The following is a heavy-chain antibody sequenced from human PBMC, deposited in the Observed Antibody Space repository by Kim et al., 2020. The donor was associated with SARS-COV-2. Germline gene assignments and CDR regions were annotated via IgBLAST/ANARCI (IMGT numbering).Heavy chain of an antibody. D-gene: IGHD1-26*01. Sequence: GGSLRLSCAASGFTFSDSWMHWVRQTPEKGLLSVSRINSDGTTIQYADSVRGRFTISRDNAKSTLYLQMNSLRAEDLAVYYCARGSGNFGFDYWGQGVLVTVSS. CDR2: INSDGTTI. CDR3: ARGSGNFGFDY. CDR1: GFTFSDSW. V-gene: IGHV3-74*01. J-gene: IGHJ4*02.